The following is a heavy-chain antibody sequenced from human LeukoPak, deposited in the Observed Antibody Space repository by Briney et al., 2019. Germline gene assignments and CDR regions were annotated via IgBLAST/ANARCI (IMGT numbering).Heavy chain of an antibody. CDR3: AKDLLIRVAGTRLYYYYYYGMDV. J-gene: IGHJ6*02. Sequence: GGSLRLSCAASGFTFSSYWMSWVRQAPGKGLEWVANIKQDGSEKYYVDSVKGRFTISRDNAKNSLYLQMNSLRAEDTAVYYCAKDLLIRVAGTRLYYYYYYGMDVWGQGTTVTVSS. V-gene: IGHV3-7*01. CDR1: GFTFSSYW. CDR2: IKQDGSEK. D-gene: IGHD6-19*01.